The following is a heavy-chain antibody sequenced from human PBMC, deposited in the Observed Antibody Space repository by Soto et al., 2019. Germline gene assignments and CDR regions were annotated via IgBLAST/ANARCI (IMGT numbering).Heavy chain of an antibody. Sequence: ASVKVSCKASGYTFTGYYMHWVRQAPGQGLEWMGWINPNSGGTNYAQKFQGRVTMTRDTYISTAYMELSRLRSDETAVYYCARVWTYYYVSGSYFPAFDIWGEGTMGTVSS. J-gene: IGHJ3*02. V-gene: IGHV1-2*02. D-gene: IGHD3-10*01. CDR3: ARVWTYYYVSGSYFPAFDI. CDR2: INPNSGGT. CDR1: GYTFTGYY.